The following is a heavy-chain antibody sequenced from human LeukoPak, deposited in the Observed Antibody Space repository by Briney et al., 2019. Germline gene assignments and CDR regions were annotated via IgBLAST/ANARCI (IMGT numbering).Heavy chain of an antibody. V-gene: IGHV3-33*08. CDR1: GFTFSSYI. CDR3: ARDGNYRDYYDSSGYYYGY. D-gene: IGHD3-22*01. J-gene: IGHJ4*02. CDR2: IWYDGSNK. Sequence: PGGSLRLSCAASGFTFSSYIMSWVRQAPGKGLEWVALIWYDGSNKFYADSVKGRFTISRDNSKNTLYLQMNSLRAEDTAVYYCARDGNYRDYYDSSGYYYGYWGQGTLVTVSS.